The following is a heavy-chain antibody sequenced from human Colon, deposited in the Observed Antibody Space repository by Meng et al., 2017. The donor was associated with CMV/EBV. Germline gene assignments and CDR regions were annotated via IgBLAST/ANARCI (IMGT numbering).Heavy chain of an antibody. CDR1: GSTLSNYK. V-gene: IGHV3-30*03. J-gene: IGHJ4*02. CDR2: ISCDGTKT. Sequence: SGSTLSNYKMDWVRQAPGKGLEWVAVISCDGTKTYHGDSVKGRFTISRDNSMNSLYLQMDNLRPADTGVYYCVRAGYGGFIKDAFDLWGQGALVTVSS. D-gene: IGHD1-26*01. CDR3: VRAGYGGFIKDAFDL.